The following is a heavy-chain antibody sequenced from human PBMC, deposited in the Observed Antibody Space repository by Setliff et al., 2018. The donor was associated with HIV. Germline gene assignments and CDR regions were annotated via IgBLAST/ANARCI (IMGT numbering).Heavy chain of an antibody. CDR3: ATRRLGYTGLDS. J-gene: IGHJ5*01. CDR1: GYNFATYY. V-gene: IGHV5-51*01. D-gene: IGHD5-12*01. Sequence: PGESLKISCKTSGYNFATYYIVWVRQMPGKGLEWMGKVRPRDSDVRYNPSFQGQVTLSADKSINTVYLQWTSLKASDTAMYYCATRRLGYTGLDSWGQGTLVTVSS. CDR2: VRPRDSDV.